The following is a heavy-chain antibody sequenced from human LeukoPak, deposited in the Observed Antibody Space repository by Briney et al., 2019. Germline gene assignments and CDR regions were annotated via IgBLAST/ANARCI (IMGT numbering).Heavy chain of an antibody. CDR1: GYTFTSYD. V-gene: IGHV1-8*01. CDR3: ARGYSGNPDYYFDY. J-gene: IGHJ4*02. D-gene: IGHD1-26*01. CDR2: MNPNSGNT. Sequence: ASVKVSCKASGYTFTSYDINWVRQATGQGLEWMGWMNPNSGNTGYAQKFQGRVTMTRNTSISTAYMELSSLRSEDMAVYYCARGYSGNPDYYFDYWGQGTLVTVSS.